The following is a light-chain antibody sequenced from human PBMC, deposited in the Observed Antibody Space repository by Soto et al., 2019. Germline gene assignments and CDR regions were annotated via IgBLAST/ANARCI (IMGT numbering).Light chain of an antibody. Sequence: DFQMTQSPSTLSASVGDRVTITCRASQNIRSRLAWFQQKPGKAPKLLIYDASSSESGVPQRFSGSGSGTEFPLTISSLQNDDFSTYYCHQYHSYWTFGQGTKVE. CDR1: QNIRSR. CDR3: HQYHSYWT. CDR2: DAS. V-gene: IGKV1-5*01. J-gene: IGKJ1*01.